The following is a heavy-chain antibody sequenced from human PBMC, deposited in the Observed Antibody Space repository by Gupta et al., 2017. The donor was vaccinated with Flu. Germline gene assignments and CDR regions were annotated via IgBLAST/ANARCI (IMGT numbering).Heavy chain of an antibody. CDR2: ISGSGGST. CDR1: GFTFSSNA. J-gene: IGHJ6*02. D-gene: IGHD6-13*01. V-gene: IGHV3-23*01. CDR3: AKDQESSSWYLDYYYYGMDV. Sequence: EVQLLESGGGLVQPGGSLRLSCAASGFTFSSNAMSWVRQAPGKGLEWVSAISGSGGSTYYADSVKGRFTISRDNSKNTLYLQMNSLRAEDTAVYYCAKDQESSSWYLDYYYYGMDVWGQGTTVTVSS.